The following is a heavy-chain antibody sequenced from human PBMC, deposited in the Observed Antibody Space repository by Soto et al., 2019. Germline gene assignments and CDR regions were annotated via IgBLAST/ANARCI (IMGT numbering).Heavy chain of an antibody. CDR2: MNPNTGNT. CDR3: ARGRNRCSGGSSYADCFDP. Sequence: QVQLVQSGAEVKKPGASVRVSCKASGYTFTSSDVYWVRQATGQGLELMGWMNPNTGNTGYAQKFQGRVTMTRNTSISTAYMELSSLRSEDTAVYYCARGRNRCSGGSSYADCFDPWGQRTPVSV. D-gene: IGHD2-15*01. J-gene: IGHJ5*02. CDR1: GYTFTSSD. V-gene: IGHV1-8*01.